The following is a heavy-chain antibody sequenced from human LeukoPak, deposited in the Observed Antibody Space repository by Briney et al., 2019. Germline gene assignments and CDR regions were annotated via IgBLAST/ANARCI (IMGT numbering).Heavy chain of an antibody. Sequence: SETLSLTCTVSGGSISSGGYYWSWIRQHPGKGLEWIGYIYYSGSTYYNPSLKSRVTISVDTSKNQFSLKLSSVTAADPAVYYCAGGGGGDIINPPGYYFDYWGQGTLVTVSS. D-gene: IGHD3-10*01. CDR1: GGSISSGGYY. J-gene: IGHJ4*02. V-gene: IGHV4-31*03. CDR3: AGGGGGDIINPPGYYFDY. CDR2: IYYSGST.